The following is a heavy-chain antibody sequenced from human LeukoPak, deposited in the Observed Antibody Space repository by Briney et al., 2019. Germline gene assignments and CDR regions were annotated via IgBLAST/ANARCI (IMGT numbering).Heavy chain of an antibody. Sequence: SETLSLTCTVSGGSTSSYYWSWIRQPAGKGLEWIGRIYTSGSTNYNPSLKSRVTMSVDTSKNQFSLKLSSVTAADTAVYYCAREWAYCSGGSCYRWFDPWGQGTLVTVSS. CDR2: IYTSGST. CDR1: GGSTSSYY. J-gene: IGHJ5*02. CDR3: AREWAYCSGGSCYRWFDP. D-gene: IGHD2-15*01. V-gene: IGHV4-4*07.